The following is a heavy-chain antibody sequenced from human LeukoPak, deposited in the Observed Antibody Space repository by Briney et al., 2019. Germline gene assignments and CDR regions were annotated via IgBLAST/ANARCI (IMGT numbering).Heavy chain of an antibody. CDR2: MDPNSGNT. V-gene: IGHV1-8*01. CDR3: ANGNDILTAYCLH. Sequence: ASVNVSCNGSGYAFTSYDINWVRHATGPGLEWMGWMDPNSGNTGFAQKFQGRVTMTRSTSISTAYMELSSLRSEDTAVYYCANGNDILTAYCLHWGQGTPLTVS. CDR1: GYAFTSYD. J-gene: IGHJ4*02. D-gene: IGHD3-9*01.